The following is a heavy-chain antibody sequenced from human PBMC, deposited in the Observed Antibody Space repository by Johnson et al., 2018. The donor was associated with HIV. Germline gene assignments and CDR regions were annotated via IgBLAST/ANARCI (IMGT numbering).Heavy chain of an antibody. CDR1: GFTFRSNW. Sequence: VQLVESGGGVVQPGGSLRLSSAASGFTFRSNWMSWVRQAPGKGLEWVAHIKQDGSEKYYVASVKGRFTIPRDNAKNSLYLQMNSLRAEDTAVYYCAKDMSGFRYSGYDRDAFDIWGQGTMVTVSS. D-gene: IGHD5-12*01. V-gene: IGHV3-7*01. J-gene: IGHJ3*02. CDR3: AKDMSGFRYSGYDRDAFDI. CDR2: IKQDGSEK.